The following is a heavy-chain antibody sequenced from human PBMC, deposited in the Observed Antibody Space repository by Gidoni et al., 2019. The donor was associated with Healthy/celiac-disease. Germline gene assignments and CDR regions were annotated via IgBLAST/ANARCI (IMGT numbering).Heavy chain of an antibody. CDR2: ISGISSYI. J-gene: IGHJ6*02. CDR1: GFTFSSYS. CDR3: ARDRIAARPGYYYYYGMDV. Sequence: EVQLVESGGGLVKPGGSLRLSCAASGFTFSSYSMNWVRQAQGKGLEWVSSISGISSYIYYADSVKGRFTISRDNAKNSRYLQMNSLRAEDTAVYYCARDRIAARPGYYYYYGMDVWGQGTTVTVSS. V-gene: IGHV3-21*01. D-gene: IGHD6-6*01.